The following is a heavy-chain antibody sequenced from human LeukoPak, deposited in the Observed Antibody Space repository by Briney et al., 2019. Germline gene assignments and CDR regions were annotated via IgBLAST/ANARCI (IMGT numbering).Heavy chain of an antibody. Sequence: SETLSLTCTVSGGSISSGGYYWSWIRQHPGKGLEWIGYNYYSGSTYYNPSLKSRVTISVDTSKNQFSLKLSSVTAADTAVYYCARAPYYYDSSGSPGDAFDIWGQGTMVTVSS. J-gene: IGHJ3*02. CDR2: NYYSGST. D-gene: IGHD3-22*01. V-gene: IGHV4-31*03. CDR1: GGSISSGGYY. CDR3: ARAPYYYDSSGSPGDAFDI.